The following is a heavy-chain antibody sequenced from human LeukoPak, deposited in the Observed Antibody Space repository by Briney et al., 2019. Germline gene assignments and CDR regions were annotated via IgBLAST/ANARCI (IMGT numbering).Heavy chain of an antibody. J-gene: IGHJ4*02. CDR1: GGSISSGGYY. Sequence: PSETLSLTCTVSGGSISSGGYYWSWIRQHPGKGLEWIGYIYYSGSTYYNPSLKSRVTISVDTSKNQFSLKLSSVTAADTAVYYCAVEGAGTMVRGVIPNWGQGTLVTVSS. CDR3: AVEGAGTMVRGVIPN. D-gene: IGHD3-10*01. V-gene: IGHV4-31*03. CDR2: IYYSGST.